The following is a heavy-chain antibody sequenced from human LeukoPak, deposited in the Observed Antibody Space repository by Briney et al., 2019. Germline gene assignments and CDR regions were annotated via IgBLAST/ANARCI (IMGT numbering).Heavy chain of an antibody. CDR1: GFTFSSYS. CDR3: ARDLIPY. V-gene: IGHV3-48*04. J-gene: IGHJ4*02. CDR2: ISSSSSTI. Sequence: GSLRLSCAASGFTFSSYSMNWVRQAPGKGLEWVSYISSSSSTIYYADSVKGRFTISRDNAKNSLYLQMNSLRAEDTAVYYCARDLIPYWGQGTLVTVSS.